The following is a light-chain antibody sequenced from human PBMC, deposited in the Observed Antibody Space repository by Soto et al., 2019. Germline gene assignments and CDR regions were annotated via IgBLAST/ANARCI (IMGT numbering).Light chain of an antibody. CDR2: DTS. Sequence: EIVMTQSPGTLSMSPGERATLSCRASQSLSSSSLAWYQHKPGQTPRLLIYDTSTRATGVPARFSGSRSGPEFTLTINSLQSEDFAIYYCQPYNNWPLTFGGGTKVDIK. CDR1: QSLSSS. CDR3: QPYNNWPLT. J-gene: IGKJ4*01. V-gene: IGKV3-15*01.